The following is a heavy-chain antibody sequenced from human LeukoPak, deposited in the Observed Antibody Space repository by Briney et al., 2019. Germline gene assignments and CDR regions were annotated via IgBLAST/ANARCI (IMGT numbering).Heavy chain of an antibody. V-gene: IGHV3-30-3*01. CDR1: GFTFRSYA. CDR2: ISSDGTNK. Sequence: GGSLRLSCVASGFTFRSYAMHWVRQAPGKGLEWVIVISSDGTNKYYADSVKGRFTVSRDNSKNTLYLQMSSLRAEDTAVYHCARILRLHTPRAFDIWGRGTMVTVSS. J-gene: IGHJ3*02. CDR3: ARILRLHTPRAFDI. D-gene: IGHD4-11*01.